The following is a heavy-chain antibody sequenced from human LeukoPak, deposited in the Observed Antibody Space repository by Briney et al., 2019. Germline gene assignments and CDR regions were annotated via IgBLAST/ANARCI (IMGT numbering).Heavy chain of an antibody. CDR2: IIPIFGTA. CDR1: GYTFTGYY. J-gene: IGHJ4*02. D-gene: IGHD5-24*01. CDR3: ARVGDGYNPHYFDY. Sequence: ASVKVSCKASGYTFTGYYMHWVRQAPGQGGEWMGGIIPIFGTANYAQKFQMRVTITTDESTSTAYMELSSLRSEDTAVYYCARVGDGYNPHYFDYWGQGTLVTVSS. V-gene: IGHV1-69*05.